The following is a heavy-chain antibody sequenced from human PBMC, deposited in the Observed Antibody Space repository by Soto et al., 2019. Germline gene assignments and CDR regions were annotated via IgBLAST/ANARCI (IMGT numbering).Heavy chain of an antibody. D-gene: IGHD3-22*01. Sequence: QMQLQAPGPGLVKPSETLSLTCTVSGGSISSSSYYWGWIRQPPGQGLEWLGTIYSLGNTYYNPLLKGRVTICVDKSKSQLFLKLSSVTAPDRAVYYCAKQIYDSSGYYYAYWGQGTLVTVSS. CDR3: AKQIYDSSGYYYAY. CDR1: GGSISSSSYY. J-gene: IGHJ4*02. V-gene: IGHV4-39*01. CDR2: IYSLGNT.